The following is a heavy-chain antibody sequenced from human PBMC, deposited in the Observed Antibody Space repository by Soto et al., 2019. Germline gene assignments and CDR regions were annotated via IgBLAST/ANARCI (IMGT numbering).Heavy chain of an antibody. V-gene: IGHV6-1*01. J-gene: IGHJ5*02. CDR1: GDSVSSNSAA. CDR2: TYYRSKWYN. D-gene: IGHD2-2*01. Sequence: PSQTLSLTCAISGDSVSSNSAAWNWIRQSPSRGLEWMGRTYYRSKWYNDYAVSVKSRITINPDTSKNQFSLQLNSVTPEDTAVYYCARDSLMCSSTSCYPPPVWFDPWGQGTLVTVSS. CDR3: ARDSLMCSSTSCYPPPVWFDP.